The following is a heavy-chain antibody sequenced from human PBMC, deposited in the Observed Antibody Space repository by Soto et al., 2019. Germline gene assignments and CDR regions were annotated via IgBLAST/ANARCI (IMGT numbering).Heavy chain of an antibody. CDR1: GFTFSTYG. CDR2: ISYDGSDK. CDR3: AKESYYDSSDYNAFDI. V-gene: IGHV3-30*18. Sequence: GGSLRLSCAASGFTFSTYGMHWVRQGPGKGLEWVAVISYDGSDKYYADSVKGRFTISRDSSKNMLYLQMNSLRAEDTAIYYCAKESYYDSSDYNAFDIWGQGTMVTVSS. D-gene: IGHD3-22*01. J-gene: IGHJ3*02.